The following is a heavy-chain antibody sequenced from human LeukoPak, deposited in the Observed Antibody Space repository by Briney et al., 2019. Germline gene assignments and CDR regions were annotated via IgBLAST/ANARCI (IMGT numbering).Heavy chain of an antibody. CDR1: GFTLSTYW. CDR2: INPDGSGK. Sequence: GGSLRLSCEASGFTLSTYWMNWVRQVPGKGLDWVANINPDGSGKRYVDSVKGRFTIAGDNADNSLSLQMNSLRAEDTAVYYCASWGAGGNSWGQGTLVTVSS. V-gene: IGHV3-7*01. D-gene: IGHD3-16*01. J-gene: IGHJ4*02. CDR3: ASWGAGGNS.